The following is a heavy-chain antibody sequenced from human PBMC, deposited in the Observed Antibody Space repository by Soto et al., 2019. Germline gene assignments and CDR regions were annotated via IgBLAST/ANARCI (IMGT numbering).Heavy chain of an antibody. CDR1: GFTFSSYA. V-gene: IGHV3-30-3*01. CDR2: ISYDGSNK. Sequence: GGSLRLSCAASGFTFSSYAMHWVRQAPGKGLEWVAVISYDGSNKYYADSVKGRFTISTDNSKSTLYLQMNSLRADDTAVYYCARDETMKYYVRSGYYYFDYWGQGTLVTVSS. J-gene: IGHJ4*02. CDR3: ARDETMKYYVRSGYYYFDY. D-gene: IGHD3-22*01.